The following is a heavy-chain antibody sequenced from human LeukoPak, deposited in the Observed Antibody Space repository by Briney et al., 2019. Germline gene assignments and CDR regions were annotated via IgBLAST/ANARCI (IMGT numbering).Heavy chain of an antibody. CDR3: ARGPPLLRYFDSYWRA. Sequence: SETLSLTCAVYGGSFSGYYWSWIRQPPGKWLEWIGEINHSGSTNYNPSLKSRVTISVDTSKNQFSLKLSSVTAADTAVYYCARGPPLLRYFDSYWRAWGQGTLVTVSS. D-gene: IGHD3-9*01. CDR2: INHSGST. CDR1: GGSFSGYY. V-gene: IGHV4-34*01. J-gene: IGHJ5*02.